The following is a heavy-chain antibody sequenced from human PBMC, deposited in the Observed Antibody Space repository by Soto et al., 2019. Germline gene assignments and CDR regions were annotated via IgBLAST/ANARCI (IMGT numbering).Heavy chain of an antibody. Sequence: GGSLRLSCAASGFTFSSYWMHWVRQAPGKGLVWVSRINSDGSSTSYADSVKGRFTIARDNAKNTLYLQMNSLRAEDTAVYYCAREQQWRYDAFDIWGQGTMVTVSS. CDR2: INSDGSST. CDR1: GFTFSSYW. V-gene: IGHV3-74*01. CDR3: AREQQWRYDAFDI. J-gene: IGHJ3*02. D-gene: IGHD6-19*01.